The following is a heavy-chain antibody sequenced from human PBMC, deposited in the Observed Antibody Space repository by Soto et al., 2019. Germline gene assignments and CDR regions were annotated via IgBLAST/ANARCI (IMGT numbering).Heavy chain of an antibody. CDR3: AIRRGYRGYDSAFDI. Sequence: GGSLRLSCAASGFTVSSYHMTWVRQAPGKGLEWVSLIYSGGSTYYADSVKGRFTISRDNSKNTLYLQMNSLRAEDTAVYYCAIRRGYRGYDSAFDIRGQGTMVTVSS. CDR1: GFTVSSYH. J-gene: IGHJ3*02. D-gene: IGHD5-12*01. CDR2: IYSGGST. V-gene: IGHV3-53*01.